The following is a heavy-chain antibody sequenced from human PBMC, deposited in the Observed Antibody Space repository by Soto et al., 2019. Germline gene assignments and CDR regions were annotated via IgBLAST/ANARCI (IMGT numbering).Heavy chain of an antibody. CDR1: GFTVTTNY. D-gene: IGHD7-27*01. J-gene: IGHJ4*01. Sequence: PGGSLRLSCLASGFTVTTNYMGWVRQAPGRGLEWVSVMYPGGDIHYADSVKGRFTISRDTSENTLSLQLNCLTAEDTAVYFCVSRIPAWVFDYWGQGTLVTAPQ. CDR2: MYPGGDI. V-gene: IGHV3-53*01. CDR3: VSRIPAWVFDY.